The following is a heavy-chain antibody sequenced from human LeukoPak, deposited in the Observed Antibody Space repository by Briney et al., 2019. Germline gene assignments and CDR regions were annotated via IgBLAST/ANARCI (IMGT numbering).Heavy chain of an antibody. CDR2: IYYSGST. Sequence: SETLSLTCTVSGGSISSYYWSWIRQPPGKGLEWIGYIYYSGSTNYNPSLKSRVTISVDTSKNQFSLKLSSVTAADTAVYYCARFREYCSSTSRYYYYGMDVWGQGTTVTVSS. CDR1: GGSISSYY. D-gene: IGHD2-2*01. V-gene: IGHV4-59*01. J-gene: IGHJ6*02. CDR3: ARFREYCSSTSRYYYYGMDV.